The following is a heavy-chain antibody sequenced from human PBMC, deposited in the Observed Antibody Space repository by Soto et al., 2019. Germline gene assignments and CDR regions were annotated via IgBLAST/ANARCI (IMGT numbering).Heavy chain of an antibody. Sequence: GGSLRLSCTGSGFTFTTYAMNWVRQAPGRGLEWVATISGSGAKTYYSDSVKGRFTISRDNSKNTLYLQMSTLRVEDTAVYYCAKENGVNWFDPWGQGTLVTVS. CDR3: AKENGVNWFDP. CDR1: GFTFTTYA. D-gene: IGHD2-8*01. CDR2: ISGSGAKT. V-gene: IGHV3-23*01. J-gene: IGHJ5*02.